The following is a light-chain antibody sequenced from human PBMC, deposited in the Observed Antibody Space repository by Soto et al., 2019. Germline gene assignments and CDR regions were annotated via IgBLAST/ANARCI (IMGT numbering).Light chain of an antibody. V-gene: IGLV2-14*01. CDR1: NSDIGAYNF. J-gene: IGLJ3*02. CDR2: EVS. Sequence: QSVLTQPASVSGSPGQSITISCAGTNSDIGAYNFVSWYQQLPGKAPKLIIYEVSHRPSGISNRFSGSKSGNSASLSISGLQPDDEADYYCCSYTVTTTRDGRVFGGGTKLTVL. CDR3: CSYTVTTTRDGRV.